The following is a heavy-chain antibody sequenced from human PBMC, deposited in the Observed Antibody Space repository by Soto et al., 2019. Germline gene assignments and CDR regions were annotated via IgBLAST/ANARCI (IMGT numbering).Heavy chain of an antibody. V-gene: IGHV1-69*01. CDR1: GGTFSSYA. D-gene: IGHD6-19*01. CDR3: AREPGYSSGWGSRLLDP. Sequence: QVQLVQSGAEVKKPGSSVKVSCKASGGTFSSYAISWVRQAPGQGLEWMGGIIPIFGTANYAQKFQGRVTITADESTSTAYMELSRLRSEDTAVYYCAREPGYSSGWGSRLLDPWGQGTLVTVSS. J-gene: IGHJ5*02. CDR2: IIPIFGTA.